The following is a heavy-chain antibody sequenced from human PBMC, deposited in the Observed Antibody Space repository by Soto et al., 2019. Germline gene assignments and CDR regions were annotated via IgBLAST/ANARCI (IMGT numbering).Heavy chain of an antibody. CDR2: IHPSYSYT. CDR1: GYSFTSYW. D-gene: IGHD2-2*01. CDR3: ARVGRYCSSTSCYGNYYYGMDV. J-gene: IGHJ6*02. Sequence: PGEALKLPRNGSGYSFTSYWINWVRQMPGKGPEGMGRIHPSYSYTLYSPSFQGHVTISADKSISTAYLQWSSLKASDTAMYYGARVGRYCSSTSCYGNYYYGMDVWGQGTTVTVSS. V-gene: IGHV5-10-1*01.